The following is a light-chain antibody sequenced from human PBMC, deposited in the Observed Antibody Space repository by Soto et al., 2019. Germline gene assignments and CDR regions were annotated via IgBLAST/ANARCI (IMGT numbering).Light chain of an antibody. Sequence: QSALTQPAYVSGSPGQSITISCSGTSSDVGTYNLVSWNQQYPGKAPRLMIYEVTKGPSGVSIRVSGSKSGNTASLTISGLQPEDEADYHCCSYAGSSSSIFGTGTKLTVL. V-gene: IGLV2-23*02. CDR1: SSDVGTYNL. CDR3: CSYAGSSSSI. J-gene: IGLJ1*01. CDR2: EVT.